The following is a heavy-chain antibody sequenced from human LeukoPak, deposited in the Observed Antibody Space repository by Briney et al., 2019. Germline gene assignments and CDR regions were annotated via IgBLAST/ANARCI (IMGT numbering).Heavy chain of an antibody. D-gene: IGHD2-15*01. CDR2: IYYRSKWYN. J-gene: IGHJ5*02. CDR3: ARLYCSGGSCYNWFDP. CDR1: GDSFSSNSAA. Sequence: SQTLSLTCAISGDSFSSNSAAWNWIRQSPSRGLEWLGRIYYRSKWYNDYAVSVKSRITINPDTSKNQFSLQLNSVTPEDTAVYYCARLYCSGGSCYNWFDPWGQGTLVTVSS. V-gene: IGHV6-1*01.